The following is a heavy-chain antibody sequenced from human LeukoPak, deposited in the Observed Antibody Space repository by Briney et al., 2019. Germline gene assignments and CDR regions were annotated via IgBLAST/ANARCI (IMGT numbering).Heavy chain of an antibody. D-gene: IGHD3-22*01. V-gene: IGHV3-30*18. CDR3: AKDLKYYYDSSGGNWFDP. J-gene: IGHJ5*02. Sequence: GGSLRLSCAASGFTFSSYGMHWVRQAPGKGLEWVAVISYDGSNKYYADSVKGRFTISRDNSKNTLYLQMNSLRAEDTAVYYCAKDLKYYYDSSGGNWFDPWGQGTLVTVSS. CDR1: GFTFSSYG. CDR2: ISYDGSNK.